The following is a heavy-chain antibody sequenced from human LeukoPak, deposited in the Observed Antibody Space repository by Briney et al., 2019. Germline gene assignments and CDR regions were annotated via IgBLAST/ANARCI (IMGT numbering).Heavy chain of an antibody. CDR3: AHRDLPTLPFNY. Sequence: SSPTLVKPTQTLTLTCTFSGFSLSTTGVGVGWIRQPPGKALEWLALIYWDDDKRYSPSLKSRLTITKDTSKNQVVLTMTNMDLVDTATYYCAHRDLPTLPFNYWGQGTRVTVSS. J-gene: IGHJ4*02. CDR2: IYWDDDK. D-gene: IGHD2-2*01. V-gene: IGHV2-5*02. CDR1: GFSLSTTGVG.